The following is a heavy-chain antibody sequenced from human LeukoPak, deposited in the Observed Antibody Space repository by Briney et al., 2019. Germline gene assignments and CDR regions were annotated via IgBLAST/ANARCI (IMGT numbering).Heavy chain of an antibody. CDR3: ARVKSDSSGWRGREDYYYYMDV. CDR2: INTNTGNP. CDR1: GYTFTNYT. V-gene: IGHV7-4-1*02. Sequence: ASVKVSCKASGYTFTNYTVIWVRQAPGQGLEWMGWINTNTGNPTYAQGFTGRFVFSLETSVNTAYLQITSLKAEDTAVYYCARVKSDSSGWRGREDYYYYMDVWGKGTTVTVSS. J-gene: IGHJ6*03. D-gene: IGHD6-19*01.